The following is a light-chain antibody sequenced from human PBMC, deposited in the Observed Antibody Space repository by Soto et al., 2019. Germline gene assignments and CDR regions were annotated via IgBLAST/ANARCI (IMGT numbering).Light chain of an antibody. CDR3: AAWDDSLNAFYV. J-gene: IGLJ1*01. Sequence: QSVLTQPPSASGTPGQRVTISCSGSSSNIGSNTVNWYQQLPGTAPKLLIYSNNQRPSGVPDRFSGSKSGTSASLAISGLQSEDEADYYCAAWDDSLNAFYVFGTGPKLTVL. CDR1: SSNIGSNT. CDR2: SNN. V-gene: IGLV1-44*01.